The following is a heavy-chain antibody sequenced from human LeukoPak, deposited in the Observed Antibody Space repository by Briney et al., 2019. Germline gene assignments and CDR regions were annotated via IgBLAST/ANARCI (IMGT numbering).Heavy chain of an antibody. Sequence: PGGSLRLSCAASGFTFSSYAMSWVRQAPGKGLEWVSAISGSGGSTYYADSVKGRFTISRDNSKNTLYLQMNSLRAEDTAVYYCAEDSDRYVGPIFDYWGQGTLVTVSS. CDR1: GFTFSSYA. CDR3: AEDSDRYVGPIFDY. V-gene: IGHV3-23*01. J-gene: IGHJ4*02. D-gene: IGHD5-12*01. CDR2: ISGSGGST.